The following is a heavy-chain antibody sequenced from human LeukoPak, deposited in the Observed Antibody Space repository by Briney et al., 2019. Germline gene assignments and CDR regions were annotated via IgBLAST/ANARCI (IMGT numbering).Heavy chain of an antibody. J-gene: IGHJ5*02. CDR1: GFTFSTYS. Sequence: GGSLRLSCAASGFTFSTYSMNWVRQAPGKGLEWVSSISSSGYIYYADSVKRRFTISRDNGKNSLYLQMNSLRAEDTAVYYCARGSPLFDPWGQGTLVTVSS. CDR2: ISSSGYI. CDR3: ARGSPLFDP. V-gene: IGHV3-21*01. D-gene: IGHD6-13*01.